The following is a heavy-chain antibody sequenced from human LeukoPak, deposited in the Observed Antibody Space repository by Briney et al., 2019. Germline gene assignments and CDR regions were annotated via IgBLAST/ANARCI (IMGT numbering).Heavy chain of an antibody. CDR1: GYTFTSYG. CDR2: ISAYNGNT. J-gene: IGHJ4*02. V-gene: IGHV1-18*01. Sequence: ASVKVSCKASGYTFTSYGISWVRQAPGQGLEWMGWISAYNGNTNYAQKLQGRVTMTTDTSTSTAYMELRSLRSEVTAVYYCALDYGGNSGFDYWGQGTLVTVSS. CDR3: ALDYGGNSGFDY. D-gene: IGHD4-23*01.